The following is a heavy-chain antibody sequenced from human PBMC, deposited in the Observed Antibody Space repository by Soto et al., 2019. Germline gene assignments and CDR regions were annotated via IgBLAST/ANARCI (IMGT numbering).Heavy chain of an antibody. Sequence: PSETLSLTCTVSGGSISSHYWSWIRQPPGQGLEWIGYIYYSGSTNYNPSLKSRVTISVDTSKNQFSLRLSSVTAADTAVYYCARAAGGQWLDYWGQGTLVTVSS. CDR2: IYYSGST. J-gene: IGHJ4*02. CDR3: ARAAGGQWLDY. V-gene: IGHV4-59*11. CDR1: GGSISSHY. D-gene: IGHD6-19*01.